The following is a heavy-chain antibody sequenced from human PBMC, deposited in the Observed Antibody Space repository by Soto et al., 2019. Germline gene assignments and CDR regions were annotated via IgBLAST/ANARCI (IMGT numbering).Heavy chain of an antibody. Sequence: EVQVLESGGGLVQPGGSLRLSCAASGFSFGDYAMSWVRQAPGKGLEWVSGISGTGSRTSYADSVRGRFTISRDNVNNTLSLQMDSLRAEDTAVYYCARGGRYYYGYGDYSYGMDVWGQGTTVTVSS. J-gene: IGHJ6*02. D-gene: IGHD5-18*01. CDR3: ARGGRYYYGYGDYSYGMDV. CDR1: GFSFGDYA. CDR2: ISGTGSRT. V-gene: IGHV3-23*01.